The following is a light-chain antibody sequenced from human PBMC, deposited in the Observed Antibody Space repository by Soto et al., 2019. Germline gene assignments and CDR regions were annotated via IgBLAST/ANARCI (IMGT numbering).Light chain of an antibody. CDR2: TVS. Sequence: VVMTQSPPSLPVTLGQPASISCRSSQSVVYSDGNAYLNWFQQRPGQSPRRLIYTVSNRDSGAPARSSCDGSGTDFPLKISRVEAADVGIYYCRQGTHWPPTFGQGTKVEI. CDR1: QSVVYSDGNAY. J-gene: IGKJ1*01. CDR3: RQGTHWPPT. V-gene: IGKV2-30*01.